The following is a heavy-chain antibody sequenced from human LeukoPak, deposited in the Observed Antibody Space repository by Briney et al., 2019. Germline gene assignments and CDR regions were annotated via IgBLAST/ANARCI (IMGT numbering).Heavy chain of an antibody. J-gene: IGHJ4*02. Sequence: GRSLRLSCAASGFTFSSYGMHWVRQAPGKGLEWVAVISYDGSNKYYADSVKGRFTISRDNSKNTLYLQMNSLRAEDTAVYYCAKPIYGYCLFCRGLDYWGQGTLVTVSS. CDR1: GFTFSSYG. D-gene: IGHD5-18*01. V-gene: IGHV3-30*18. CDR2: ISYDGSNK. CDR3: AKPIYGYCLFCRGLDY.